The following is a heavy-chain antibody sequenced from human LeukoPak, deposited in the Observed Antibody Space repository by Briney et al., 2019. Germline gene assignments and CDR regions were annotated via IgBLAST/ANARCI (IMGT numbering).Heavy chain of an antibody. Sequence: GGSLRLSCAASGFTFSSYGMHWVRQASGKGLEWVAVIWYDGSNKYYADSVKDRFTISRDNSKNTLYLQMNSLRAEDTAVYYCARRSSSTYYYYYGMDVWGQGTTVTVSS. D-gene: IGHD6-6*01. CDR2: IWYDGSNK. CDR3: ARRSSSTYYYYYGMDV. CDR1: GFTFSSYG. V-gene: IGHV3-33*01. J-gene: IGHJ6*02.